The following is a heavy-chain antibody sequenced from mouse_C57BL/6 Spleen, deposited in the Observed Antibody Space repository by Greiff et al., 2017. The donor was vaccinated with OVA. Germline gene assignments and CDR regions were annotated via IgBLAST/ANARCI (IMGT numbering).Heavy chain of an antibody. J-gene: IGHJ3*01. V-gene: IGHV1-64*01. Sequence: VQLQQPGAELVKPGASVKLSCKASGYTFTSYWMHWVKQRPGQGLEWIGMIHPNSGSTNYNEKFKSKATLTVDKSSSTAYMQLSSLTSEDSAVYYCARSVYYSNYAWFAYWGQGTLVTVSA. CDR1: GYTFTSYW. CDR3: ARSVYYSNYAWFAY. CDR2: IHPNSGST. D-gene: IGHD2-5*01.